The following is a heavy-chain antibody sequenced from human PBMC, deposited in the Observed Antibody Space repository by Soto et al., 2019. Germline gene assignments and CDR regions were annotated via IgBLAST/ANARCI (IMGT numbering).Heavy chain of an antibody. CDR3: ARVRAVAGIDAFDI. D-gene: IGHD6-19*01. CDR1: GYTFTSYG. J-gene: IGHJ3*02. CDR2: ISAYNGNT. Sequence: ASVKVSCKASGYTFTSYGISWVRQAPGQGLEWMGWISAYNGNTNYAQKLQGRVTMTTDTSTSTAYMELRSLRSDDAAVYYCARVRAVAGIDAFDIWGQGTMVTVSS. V-gene: IGHV1-18*01.